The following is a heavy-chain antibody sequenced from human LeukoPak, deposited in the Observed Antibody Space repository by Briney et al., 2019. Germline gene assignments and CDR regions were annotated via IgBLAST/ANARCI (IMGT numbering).Heavy chain of an antibody. CDR1: GFIFSSFW. CDR3: ARGKYYFDY. CDR2: IQQDGSEK. V-gene: IGHV3-7*03. Sequence: GGSLRLSCAASGFIFSSFWMSWVRQAPGKGLEWVAHIQQDGSEKYYVDSVKGRFTISRDNAKNSLYLQMNSLRAEDTALYYCARGKYYFDYWGQGTLVTVSS. J-gene: IGHJ4*02.